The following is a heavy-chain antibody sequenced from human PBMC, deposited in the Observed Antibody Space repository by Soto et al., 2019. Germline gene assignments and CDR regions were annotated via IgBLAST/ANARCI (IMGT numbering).Heavy chain of an antibody. CDR2: INPSGGTT. CDR1: GYTFISYY. J-gene: IGHJ3*02. Sequence: ASVKVSCKASGYTFISYYMNCVRQAPGQGLEWMGIINPSGGTTIYAQKFQDRVTMTRDTSTSTVYMELSSLRSEDTAVYYCARDRTIAEAALDAFDIWGQGTMVTLSS. CDR3: ARDRTIAEAALDAFDI. D-gene: IGHD6-13*01. V-gene: IGHV1-46*03.